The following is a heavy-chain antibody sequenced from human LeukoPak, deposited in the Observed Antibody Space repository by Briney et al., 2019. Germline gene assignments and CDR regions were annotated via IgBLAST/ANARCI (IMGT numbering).Heavy chain of an antibody. CDR2: IYYSGST. D-gene: IGHD6-13*01. Sequence: PSETLSLTCTVSGGSISSYYWSWIRQPPGKGLEWIGYIYYSGSTNYNPSLKSRVTISVDTSKNQFSLKLSSVTAADTAVYYCARRRTVAAGPVFDYWGQGTLVTVSS. CDR1: GGSISSYY. J-gene: IGHJ4*02. V-gene: IGHV4-59*01. CDR3: ARRRTVAAGPVFDY.